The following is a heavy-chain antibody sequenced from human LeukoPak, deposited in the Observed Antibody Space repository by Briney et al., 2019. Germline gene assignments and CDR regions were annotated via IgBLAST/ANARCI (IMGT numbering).Heavy chain of an antibody. Sequence: GGSLRLSCAASGFTFSSYAMSWVRQSPGKGLEWVSAIGGNGGTTYYADSVKGRFTISRDNSKNTLNLRMNSLRAEDTAVYYCARDPRGGTLDYWGQGALVTVSS. CDR1: GFTFSSYA. CDR2: IGGNGGTT. V-gene: IGHV3-23*01. D-gene: IGHD3-10*01. J-gene: IGHJ4*02. CDR3: ARDPRGGTLDY.